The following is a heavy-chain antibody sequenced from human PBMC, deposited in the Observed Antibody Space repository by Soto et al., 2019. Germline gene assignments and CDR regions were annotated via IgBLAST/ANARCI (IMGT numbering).Heavy chain of an antibody. Sequence: VQLQESGPGLVKPSETLSLTCTVSSGSISTDYWNWIRQSPGKGLEWIGYIFYSGSTSYNPSLKSRVTISIDTSKNQFSLRLSSVTTADTAVYYCARGHGPGMDWGQGTLVTVSS. CDR2: IFYSGST. CDR3: ARGHGPGMD. D-gene: IGHD3-10*01. J-gene: IGHJ4*02. CDR1: SGSISTDY. V-gene: IGHV4-59*01.